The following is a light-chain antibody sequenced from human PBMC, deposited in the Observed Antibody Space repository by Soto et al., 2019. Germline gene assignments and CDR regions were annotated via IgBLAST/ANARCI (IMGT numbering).Light chain of an antibody. CDR3: QQYAASPRYT. Sequence: EIVLTQSPGTLSLSPGERATLSCRASQTVRPNYLAWDQQKPGQPPRLLIYGASTRATGIPDRFSGSGSGTDFTLTITRLEPEDFAVYYCQQYAASPRYTFGQGTKLEIK. V-gene: IGKV3-20*01. J-gene: IGKJ2*01. CDR1: QTVRPNY. CDR2: GAS.